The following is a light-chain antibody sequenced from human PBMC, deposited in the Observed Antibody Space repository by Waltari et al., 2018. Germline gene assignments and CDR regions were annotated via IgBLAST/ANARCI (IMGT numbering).Light chain of an antibody. V-gene: IGLV2-14*03. CDR1: SRDVGNYDL. J-gene: IGLJ1*01. CDR3: TSYASSHSLV. Sequence: QSALTQPASVSGSPGQSITISCTGTSRDVGNYDLVSWYQQHPGKAPKVVIFDVSYRPSGVSNRFSGSKSGNTASLTISGLQAGDEADYYCTSYASSHSLVFGTGTKVTVL. CDR2: DVS.